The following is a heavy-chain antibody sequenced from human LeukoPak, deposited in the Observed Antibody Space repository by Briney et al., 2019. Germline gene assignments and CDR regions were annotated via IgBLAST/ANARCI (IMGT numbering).Heavy chain of an antibody. Sequence: SETLSLTCTVSGGSISSYYWSWIRQPPGKGLEWIGYIYYSGSTNYNPSLKSRVTISVDTSKNQFSLKLSSVTAADTAVYYCARRQLAGPFDYWGQGTLVIVSS. J-gene: IGHJ4*02. D-gene: IGHD6-6*01. CDR3: ARRQLAGPFDY. CDR2: IYYSGST. V-gene: IGHV4-59*08. CDR1: GGSISSYY.